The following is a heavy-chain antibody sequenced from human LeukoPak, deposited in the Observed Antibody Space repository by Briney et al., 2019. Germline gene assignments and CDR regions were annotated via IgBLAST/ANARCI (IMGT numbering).Heavy chain of an antibody. D-gene: IGHD1-26*01. Sequence: PSEPLSLTCTVSGGSISSGDYYWSWIRQPPGKGLEWIGYIYYSGSTYYNPSLKSRVTISVDTSRNQFSLKLSSVTAADTAVYFCARVSWELLDYWGPGTLVTVSS. V-gene: IGHV4-30-4*08. CDR2: IYYSGST. J-gene: IGHJ4*02. CDR3: ARVSWELLDY. CDR1: GGSISSGDYY.